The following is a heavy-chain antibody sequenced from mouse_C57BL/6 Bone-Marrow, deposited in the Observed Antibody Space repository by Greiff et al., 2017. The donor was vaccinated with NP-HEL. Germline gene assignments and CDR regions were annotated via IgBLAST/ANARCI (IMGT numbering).Heavy chain of an antibody. V-gene: IGHV5-15*01. CDR1: GFTFSDYG. Sequence: EVQVVESGGGLVQPGGSLKLSCAASGFTFSDYGMAWVRQAPRKGPEWVAFISNLAYSIYYADTVTGRFTISSENAKNTLYLEMSSLRSEDTAMYYCARQGGYSYYFDYWGQGTTLTVSS. CDR3: ARQGGYSYYFDY. CDR2: ISNLAYSI. D-gene: IGHD1-1*01. J-gene: IGHJ2*01.